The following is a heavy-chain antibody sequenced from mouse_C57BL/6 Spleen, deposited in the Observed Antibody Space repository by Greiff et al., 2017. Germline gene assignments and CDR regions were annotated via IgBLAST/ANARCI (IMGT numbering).Heavy chain of an antibody. V-gene: IGHV1-26*01. D-gene: IGHD4-1*01. J-gene: IGHJ3*01. CDR1: GYTFTDYY. Sequence: EVQLQQSGPELVKPGASVKISCKASGYTFTDYYMNWVKQSPGKSLEWIGDINPNNGGTSYNQKFKGKATLTVDKSSSTAYMELRSLTSEDSAVYYCANWDKGAWFAYWGQGTPVIVSA. CDR3: ANWDKGAWFAY. CDR2: INPNNGGT.